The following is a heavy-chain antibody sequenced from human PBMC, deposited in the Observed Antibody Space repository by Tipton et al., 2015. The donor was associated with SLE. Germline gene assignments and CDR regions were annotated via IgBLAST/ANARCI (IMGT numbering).Heavy chain of an antibody. CDR2: TIPIFGTT. CDR1: GGTFSYYA. D-gene: IGHD3-16*02. CDR3: ARDFYDYIWGSYRLAFFDY. J-gene: IGHJ4*02. Sequence: QSGPEVKKPGSSVKVSCRASGGTFSYYAISWVRQAPGQGLEWMGGTIPIFGTTHYAQKFQGRVTITADESTSTAYMELSSLRSEDTAVYYCARDFYDYIWGSYRLAFFDYWGQGTLITVSS. V-gene: IGHV1-69*01.